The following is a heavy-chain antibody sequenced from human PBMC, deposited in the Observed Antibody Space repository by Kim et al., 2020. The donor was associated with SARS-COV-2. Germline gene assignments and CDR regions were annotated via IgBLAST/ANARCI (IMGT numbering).Heavy chain of an antibody. V-gene: IGHV3-30*18. CDR1: GFTFSSYG. CDR3: AKGITIFGYGMDV. J-gene: IGHJ6*02. D-gene: IGHD3-3*01. CDR2: ISYDGSNK. Sequence: GGSLRLSCAASGFTFSSYGMHWVRQAPGKGLEWVAVISYDGSNKYYADSVKGRFTISRDNSKNTLYLQMNSLRAEDTAVYYCAKGITIFGYGMDVWGQGTTVTVSS.